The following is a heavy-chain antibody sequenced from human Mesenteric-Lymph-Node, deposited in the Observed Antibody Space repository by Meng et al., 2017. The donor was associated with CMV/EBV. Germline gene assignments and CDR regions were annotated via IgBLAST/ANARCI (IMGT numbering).Heavy chain of an antibody. J-gene: IGHJ4*02. Sequence: ASVKVSCKASGYTFTTYYMHWVRQVPGQGLEWMGIINVSGGSTRYAQKFQGRVSMTSDTSTSTAYMALSSLRSEDTAVYYCAKESSAPIFYTNGWKGYFDYWGQGTLVTVSS. V-gene: IGHV1-46*01. CDR2: INVSGGST. D-gene: IGHD6-19*01. CDR3: AKESSAPIFYTNGWKGYFDY. CDR1: GYTFTTYY.